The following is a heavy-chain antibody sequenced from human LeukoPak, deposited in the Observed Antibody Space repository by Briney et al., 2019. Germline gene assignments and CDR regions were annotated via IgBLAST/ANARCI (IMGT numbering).Heavy chain of an antibody. CDR3: VRQYCSSTSCSVSDY. D-gene: IGHD2-2*01. J-gene: IGHJ4*02. V-gene: IGHV3-7*01. CDR2: IKQDGSEK. CDR1: GFTFSSYW. Sequence: PGGSLRLSCAASGFTFSSYWMSWVRQAPGKGLEWVANIKQDGSEKYYVDSVKGRFTISRDNAKDSLHLQMNSLRAEDTAVYYCVRQYCSSTSCSVSDYWGQGTPVTVSS.